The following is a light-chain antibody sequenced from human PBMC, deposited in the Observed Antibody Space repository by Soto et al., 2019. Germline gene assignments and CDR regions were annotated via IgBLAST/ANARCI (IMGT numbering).Light chain of an antibody. J-gene: IGKJ1*01. V-gene: IGKV1-39*01. CDR2: AAS. CDR1: QSISSY. Sequence: DIQMTQSPSSLSASVGDRVTITCRASQSISSYLHWYQQKPGKAPKLLIYAASSLQSGVPSRFSGSGSGTDCTLTISSLQPEDFATYYCQQRYNTPWTFGQGTKVEIK. CDR3: QQRYNTPWT.